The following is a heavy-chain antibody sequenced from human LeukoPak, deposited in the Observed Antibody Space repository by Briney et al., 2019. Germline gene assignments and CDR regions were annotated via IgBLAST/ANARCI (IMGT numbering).Heavy chain of an antibody. Sequence: ASVKVSCKASGYTFTSYGISWVRQAPGQGLEWMGWISAYNGNTNYAQKLQGRVTMTTDTSTSTAYMELWSLRSDDTAVYYCARVIPSPYYDILTGYYYYYGMDVWGQGTTVTVSS. CDR2: ISAYNGNT. J-gene: IGHJ6*02. V-gene: IGHV1-18*01. CDR1: GYTFTSYG. D-gene: IGHD3-9*01. CDR3: ARVIPSPYYDILTGYYYYYGMDV.